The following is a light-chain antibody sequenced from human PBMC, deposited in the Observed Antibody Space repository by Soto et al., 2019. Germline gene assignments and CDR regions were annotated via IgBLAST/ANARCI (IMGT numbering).Light chain of an antibody. V-gene: IGKV1-39*01. CDR1: LTIGDS. Sequence: DIQMTQSPSSLSASVGDRVTITCRASLTIGDSLSWFQQKAGKPPTLLIYGASALQSGVPARFSGTGSGTDFTLTISNMQHEDLATYYCLQTYKLPRTFGQGTKVEFK. CDR2: GAS. CDR3: LQTYKLPRT. J-gene: IGKJ1*01.